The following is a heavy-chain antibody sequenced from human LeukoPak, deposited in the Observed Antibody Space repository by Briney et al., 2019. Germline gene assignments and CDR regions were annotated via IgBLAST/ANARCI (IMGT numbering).Heavy chain of an antibody. Sequence: ASVKVSCKASGYTFTGYYMHWVRQAPGQGFEWMGWINPNSDGTNSAQKFQGRVTLTRDTSISTAYMELSRLRSDDTAVYYCARERGDRAFDIWGQGTMVTVSS. CDR1: GYTFTGYY. V-gene: IGHV1-2*02. CDR3: ARERGDRAFDI. J-gene: IGHJ3*02. CDR2: INPNSDGT. D-gene: IGHD3-10*01.